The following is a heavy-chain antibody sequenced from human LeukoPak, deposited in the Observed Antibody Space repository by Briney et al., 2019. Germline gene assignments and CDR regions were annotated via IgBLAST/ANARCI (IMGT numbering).Heavy chain of an antibody. V-gene: IGHV3-30*03. Sequence: GGSLRLSCAASGFTFSSYGMHWVRRAPGKGLGWVAVISDDGSNKYYADSVKGRFTISRDNSKNTLYLQMNSLRAEDTAVYSCARGREVLPPEGYYFDYWGQGTLVTVSS. D-gene: IGHD1-26*01. CDR3: ARGREVLPPEGYYFDY. J-gene: IGHJ4*02. CDR2: ISDDGSNK. CDR1: GFTFSSYG.